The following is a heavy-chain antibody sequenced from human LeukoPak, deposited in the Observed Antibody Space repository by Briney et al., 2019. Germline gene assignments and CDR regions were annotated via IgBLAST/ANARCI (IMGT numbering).Heavy chain of an antibody. J-gene: IGHJ4*02. CDR3: ARDQWELLDYFDY. Sequence: SVKVSCKASGGTFSSYAISWVRQAPGQGLEWMGGIIPILGTANYAQKFQGRVTITTDESTSTAYMELSSLRSEDTAVYYCARDQWELLDYFDYWGQGTLVTVSS. D-gene: IGHD1-26*01. CDR2: IIPILGTA. V-gene: IGHV1-69*05. CDR1: GGTFSSYA.